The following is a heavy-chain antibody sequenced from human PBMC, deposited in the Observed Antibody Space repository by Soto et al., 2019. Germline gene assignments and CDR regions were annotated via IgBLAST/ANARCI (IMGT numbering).Heavy chain of an antibody. J-gene: IGHJ3*02. V-gene: IGHV3-9*01. CDR2: ISWNSGSI. CDR1: GFTFDDYA. Sequence: EVQLVESGGGLVQPGRSLRLSCAASGFTFDDYAMHWVRQAPGKGLEWVSGISWNSGSIGYADSVKGRFTISRDNAKNSLYLQMNSLRAEDTALYYCAKESRGVPAAMSAFDIWGQGTMVTVSS. CDR3: AKESRGVPAAMSAFDI. D-gene: IGHD2-2*01.